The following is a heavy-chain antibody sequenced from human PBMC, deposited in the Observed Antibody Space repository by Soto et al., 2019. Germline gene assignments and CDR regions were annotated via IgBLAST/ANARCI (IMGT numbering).Heavy chain of an antibody. D-gene: IGHD2-2*01. CDR3: ASGTVVVVPAAMDY. CDR1: GGSISSGDYY. Sequence: QVQLQESGPGLVKPSQTLSLTCTVSGGSISSGDYYWSWIRQPPGMGLEWIGYIYYSGSTYCNPSLKSRVTLSVDASKNQFSLKLSSVTAADTAVYYCASGTVVVVPAAMDYWGQGTLVTVSS. V-gene: IGHV4-30-4*01. CDR2: IYYSGST. J-gene: IGHJ4*02.